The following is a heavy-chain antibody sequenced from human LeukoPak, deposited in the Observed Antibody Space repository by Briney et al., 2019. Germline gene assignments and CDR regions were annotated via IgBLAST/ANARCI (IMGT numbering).Heavy chain of an antibody. D-gene: IGHD3-10*01. CDR3: ARADVTMVRGVIAYFDY. CDR1: GGTFSSYA. Sequence: ASVKVSCEASGGTFSSYAISWVRQAPGQGLEWMGGIIPIFGTANYAQKFQGRVTITTDESTSTAYMELSSLRSEDTAVYYCARADVTMVRGVIAYFDYWGQGTLVTVSS. CDR2: IIPIFGTA. J-gene: IGHJ4*02. V-gene: IGHV1-69*05.